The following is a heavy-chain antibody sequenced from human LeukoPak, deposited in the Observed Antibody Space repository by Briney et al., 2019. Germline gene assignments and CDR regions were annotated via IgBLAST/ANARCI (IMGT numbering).Heavy chain of an antibody. CDR2: ISVSSGTT. Sequence: GGSLRLSCAASGFTFSNYAMSWVRQAPGKGLERVSGISVSSGTTYYTDSVQGRFTISRDNSKYTLYLQMNSLRDDDTAIYYCAKSWSCVQYDDWLCYFDYWGQGTLVTVSS. CDR1: GFTFSNYA. V-gene: IGHV3-23*01. CDR3: AKSWSCVQYDDWLCYFDY. D-gene: IGHD3-9*01. J-gene: IGHJ4*02.